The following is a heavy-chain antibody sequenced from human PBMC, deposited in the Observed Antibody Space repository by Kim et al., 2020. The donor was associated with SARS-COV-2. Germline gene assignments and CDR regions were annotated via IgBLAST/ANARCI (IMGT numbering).Heavy chain of an antibody. CDR3: ARTMYYYDSSGFDY. J-gene: IGHJ4*02. V-gene: IGHV3-64*01. D-gene: IGHD3-22*01. Sequence: ANSVKGRFTISRDNSKNTLYLQMGSLRAEDMAVYYCARTMYYYDSSGFDYWGQGTLVTVSS.